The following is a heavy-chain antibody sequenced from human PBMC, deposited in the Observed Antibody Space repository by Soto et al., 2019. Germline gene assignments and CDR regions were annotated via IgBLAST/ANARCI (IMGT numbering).Heavy chain of an antibody. V-gene: IGHV1-18*01. D-gene: IGHD3-10*01. J-gene: IGHJ4*02. CDR3: ARDHRVFERVHWGYGSGSYFPVDY. CDR2: ISAYNGNT. Sequence: ASVKVSCKASGYTFTSYGISWVRQAPGQGLEWMGWISAYNGNTNYAQKLQGRVTMTTDTSTSTAYMELRSLRSDDTAVYYCARDHRVFERVHWGYGSGSYFPVDYWGQGTLVTVSS. CDR1: GYTFTSYG.